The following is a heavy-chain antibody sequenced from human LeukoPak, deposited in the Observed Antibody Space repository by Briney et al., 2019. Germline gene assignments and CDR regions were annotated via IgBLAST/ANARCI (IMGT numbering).Heavy chain of an antibody. CDR2: FSGSGGNT. CDR1: GFTFSAYT. J-gene: IGHJ4*02. Sequence: PGGSLRLSCAASGFTFSAYTMAWVRQVPGKGLDWVSSFSGSGGNTYYADSVKGRFTISRDNSKNTLYLQMNSLRAEDTAVYYCAKSGYNRFDYWGQGTLVTVSS. V-gene: IGHV3-23*01. CDR3: AKSGYNRFDY. D-gene: IGHD5-24*01.